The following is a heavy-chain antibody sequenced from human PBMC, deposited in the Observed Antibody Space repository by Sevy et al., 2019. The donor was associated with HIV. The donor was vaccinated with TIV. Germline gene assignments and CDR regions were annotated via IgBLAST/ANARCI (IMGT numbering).Heavy chain of an antibody. CDR2: ISSSSSYI. CDR3: ARGGEYYDSSGITDY. CDR1: GFTFSSYS. V-gene: IGHV3-21*01. Sequence: GGSLRLSCAASGFTFSSYSMNWVRQAPGKGLEWVSSISSSSSYIYYADSVKGRFTISRDNAKNSLYLQMNSLRAEDTAVDYCARGGEYYDSSGITDYWGEGTLVTVSS. D-gene: IGHD3-22*01. J-gene: IGHJ4*02.